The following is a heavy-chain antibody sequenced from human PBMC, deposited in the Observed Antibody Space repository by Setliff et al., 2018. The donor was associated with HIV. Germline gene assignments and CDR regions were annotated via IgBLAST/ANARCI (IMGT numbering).Heavy chain of an antibody. J-gene: IGHJ4*02. CDR1: GFSVSSGGVG. D-gene: IGHD6-13*01. CDR2: IHWADDK. V-gene: IGHV2-5*02. Sequence: LPLPFLLSGFSVSSGGVGVGWIRQAPGKALEWLALIHWADDKGDRPSLKSRLTITTAPSKTQVVLTMTAMSPVDTATYFCASRLGSSWQSPLFDYWGQGTLVTVSS. CDR3: ASRLGSSWQSPLFDY.